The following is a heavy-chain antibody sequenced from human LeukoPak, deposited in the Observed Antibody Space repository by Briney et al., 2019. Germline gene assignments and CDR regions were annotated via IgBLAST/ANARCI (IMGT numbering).Heavy chain of an antibody. J-gene: IGHJ4*02. D-gene: IGHD6-19*01. Sequence: SSETLSLTCTVSGGSISSSSYYWGWIRQPPGKGLEWIGSIYYSGSTYYNPSLKSRVTISVDTSKNQSSLKLSSVTAADTAVYYCARLYSSGWPFDYWGQGTLVTVSS. CDR3: ARLYSSGWPFDY. V-gene: IGHV4-39*01. CDR1: GGSISSSSYY. CDR2: IYYSGST.